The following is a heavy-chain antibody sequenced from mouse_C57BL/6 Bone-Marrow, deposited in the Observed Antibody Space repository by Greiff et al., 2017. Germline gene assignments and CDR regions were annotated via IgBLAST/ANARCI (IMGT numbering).Heavy chain of an antibody. J-gene: IGHJ4*01. CDR1: GYTFTSYW. Sequence: QVQLQQPGAELVMPGASVKLSCKASGYTFTSYWMHWVKQRPGQGLEWIGEIDPSDSYTNYNQKFKGKSTLTVDKSSSPASVQLSSLTSEDSAVYYCARCGYYAMDYWGQGTSVTVSS. CDR3: ARCGYYAMDY. CDR2: IDPSDSYT. V-gene: IGHV1-69*01.